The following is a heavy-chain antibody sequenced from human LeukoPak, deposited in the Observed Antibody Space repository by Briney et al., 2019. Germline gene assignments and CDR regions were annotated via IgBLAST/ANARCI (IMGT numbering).Heavy chain of an antibody. V-gene: IGHV1-3*01. CDR1: GYTFTSYT. CDR3: ALPYSSGWSTVLDY. D-gene: IGHD3-22*01. Sequence: GASVKVSCKASGYTFTSYTIHWVRQAPGQRLEWMGWINAGNGDTKYLQKFQGRVTITRDTSASTIYMELNSLRSEDTAVYYCALPYSSGWSTVLDYWGQGTLVTVSS. J-gene: IGHJ4*02. CDR2: INAGNGDT.